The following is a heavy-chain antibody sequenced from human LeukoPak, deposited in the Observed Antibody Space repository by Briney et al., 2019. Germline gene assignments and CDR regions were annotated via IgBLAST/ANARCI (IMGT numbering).Heavy chain of an antibody. CDR2: IYHSGST. D-gene: IGHD3-10*01. Sequence: SETLFLTCTVSGYSISSGYYWGWIRQPPGKGLEWIGSIYHSGSTYYNPSLKSRVTISVDTSKNQFSLKLSSVTAADTAVYYCARVGRGVGSGSPDYWGQGTLVTVSS. CDR1: GYSISSGYY. J-gene: IGHJ4*02. CDR3: ARVGRGVGSGSPDY. V-gene: IGHV4-38-2*02.